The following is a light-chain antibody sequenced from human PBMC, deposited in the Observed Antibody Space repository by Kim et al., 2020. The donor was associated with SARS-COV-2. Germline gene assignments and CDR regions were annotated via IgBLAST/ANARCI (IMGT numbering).Light chain of an antibody. CDR2: GNT. Sequence: QSVLTQPPSVSGAPGQRVTISCSGSRSNIGTYDVHWYQHVPGTVPKLLIHGNTNRPSGVPDRFSGSKSGTSASLAITGLQADDEADYYCQSYDASVSVWVFGGGTKVTVL. CDR1: RSNIGTYD. V-gene: IGLV1-40*01. J-gene: IGLJ3*02. CDR3: QSYDASVSVWV.